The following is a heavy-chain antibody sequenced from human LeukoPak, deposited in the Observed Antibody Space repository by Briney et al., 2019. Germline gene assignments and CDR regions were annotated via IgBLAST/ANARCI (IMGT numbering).Heavy chain of an antibody. Sequence: PGGSLRLSCAASGFTFSNAWMSWVRQAPGKGLEWVGRIKSKTDGGTTDYAAPVKGRFTISRDDSKNTLYLQMNSLKTEDTAVYYCTTEFSACTTGPVGEACHFDYWGQGTLVTVSS. CDR2: IKSKTDGGTT. D-gene: IGHD2-8*01. CDR1: GFTFSNAW. CDR3: TTEFSACTTGPVGEACHFDY. V-gene: IGHV3-15*01. J-gene: IGHJ4*02.